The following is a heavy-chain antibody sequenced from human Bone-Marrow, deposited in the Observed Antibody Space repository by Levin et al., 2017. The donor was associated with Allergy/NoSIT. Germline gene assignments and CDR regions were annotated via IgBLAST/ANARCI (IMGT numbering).Heavy chain of an antibody. D-gene: IGHD6-13*01. CDR2: FKTKTDGGTT. CDR3: TTPNIAAAGSFDY. Sequence: GESLKISCEASGFIFSNAWMSWVRQAPGKGLEWVGHFKTKTDGGTTDYAAPVKGRFTISRDDSKNTLYLQMNSLKTEDTAVYYCTTPNIAAAGSFDYWGQGTLVIVSS. J-gene: IGHJ4*02. CDR1: GFIFSNAW. V-gene: IGHV3-15*05.